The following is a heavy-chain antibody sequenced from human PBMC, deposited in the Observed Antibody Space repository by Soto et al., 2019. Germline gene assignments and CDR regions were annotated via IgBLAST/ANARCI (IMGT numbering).Heavy chain of an antibody. V-gene: IGHV3-48*02. D-gene: IGHD6-19*01. CDR1: GFSFSSYR. J-gene: IGHJ3*01. CDR2: MSTSKTYI. CDR3: VRDSGWAFDF. Sequence: EVQLVESGGDLVQPGQSLRLSCAASGFSFSSYRMNWVRQAPGKGLEWISYMSTSKTYIWYADSVKGRFTISRDNAKNSLALQMNSLRDEDTAVYYCVRDSGWAFDFWGLGTMVTVSS.